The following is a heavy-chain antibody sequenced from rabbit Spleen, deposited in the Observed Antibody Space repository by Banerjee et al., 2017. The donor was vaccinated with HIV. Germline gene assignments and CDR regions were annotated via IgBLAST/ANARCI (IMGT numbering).Heavy chain of an antibody. D-gene: IGHD6-1*01. CDR3: ARGNFYARYVYDL. CDR2: IYSSGST. J-gene: IGHJ4*01. V-gene: IGHV1S43*01. Sequence: QSLEKSGGGLVQPEGSLALTCKASGFSFSSGYDMCWVRQAPGKGLELIASIYSSGSTWYASWVNGRFTISTTTSTVDLKMTSLTAADTATYFCARGNFYARYVYDLWGPGTLVTVS. CDR1: GFSFSSGYD.